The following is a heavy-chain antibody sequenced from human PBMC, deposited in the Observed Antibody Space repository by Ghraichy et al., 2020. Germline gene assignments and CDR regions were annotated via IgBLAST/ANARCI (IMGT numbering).Heavy chain of an antibody. CDR2: IYHSGST. J-gene: IGHJ4*02. Sequence: SETLSLTCAVSGGSISSSNWWSRVRQPPGKGLEWIGEIYHSGSTNYNPSLKSRVTISVDKSKNQFSLKLSSVTAADTAVYYCARVWGKSGYDWKIDYWGQGTLVTVSS. D-gene: IGHD5-12*01. CDR1: GGSISSSNW. V-gene: IGHV4-4*02. CDR3: ARVWGKSGYDWKIDY.